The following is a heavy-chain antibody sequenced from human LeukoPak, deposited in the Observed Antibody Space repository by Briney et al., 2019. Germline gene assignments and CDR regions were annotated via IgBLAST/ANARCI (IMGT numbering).Heavy chain of an antibody. J-gene: IGHJ4*02. V-gene: IGHV3-53*01. CDR3: AKEGGFGELFKVLRD. D-gene: IGHD3-10*01. CDR1: GFTVSSNY. Sequence: GGSLRLSCAASGFTVSSNYMSWVRQAPGKGLEWVSIIYSGGSTFYADSVKGRFTISRDNSKNTLYLQMNSLRAEDTAVYYCAKEGGFGELFKVLRDWGQGTLVTVSS. CDR2: IYSGGST.